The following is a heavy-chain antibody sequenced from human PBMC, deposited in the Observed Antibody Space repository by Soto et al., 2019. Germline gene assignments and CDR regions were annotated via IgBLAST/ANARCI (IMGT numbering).Heavy chain of an antibody. CDR2: MNPNSGNT. D-gene: IGHD3-3*01. CDR3: ARGRSGITIFGVVNLFDY. V-gene: IGHV1-8*01. J-gene: IGHJ4*02. CDR1: GYTFTSYD. Sequence: GASVKVSCKASGYTFTSYDINWVRQATGQGLEWMGWMNPNSGNTGYAQKFQGRVTMTRNTSISTAYMELSSLRSEDTAVYYCARGRSGITIFGVVNLFDYCGEGTMVTVYS.